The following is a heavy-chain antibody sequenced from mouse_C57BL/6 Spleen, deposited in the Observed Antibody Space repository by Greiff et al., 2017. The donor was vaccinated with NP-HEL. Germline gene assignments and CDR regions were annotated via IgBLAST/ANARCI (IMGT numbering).Heavy chain of an antibody. J-gene: IGHJ2*01. Sequence: QVQLQQPGPELVKPGASVKLSCKASGYTFTSYWMHWVKQRPGQGLEWIGNINPSNGGTTYNEQFKSKATLTVDKSSSTAYRQLSSLTSEDSAVYYCARGDYDGFDYWGQGTTLTVSS. CDR2: INPSNGGT. CDR3: ARGDYDGFDY. CDR1: GYTFTSYW. V-gene: IGHV1-53*01. D-gene: IGHD2-4*01.